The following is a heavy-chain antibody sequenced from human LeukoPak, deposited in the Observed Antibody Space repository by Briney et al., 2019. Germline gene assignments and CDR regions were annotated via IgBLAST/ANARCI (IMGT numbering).Heavy chain of an antibody. CDR2: INHSGST. Sequence: SETLSLTCAVYGGSFSGYYWSWIRQPPGKGLEWIGEINHSGSTNYNPSLKSRVTISVDMSKNQFSLKLSSVTAADTAVYYCARLTVTGGLYYYYYMDVWGKGTTVTVSS. J-gene: IGHJ6*03. V-gene: IGHV4-34*01. CDR1: GGSFSGYY. D-gene: IGHD4-17*01. CDR3: ARLTVTGGLYYYYYMDV.